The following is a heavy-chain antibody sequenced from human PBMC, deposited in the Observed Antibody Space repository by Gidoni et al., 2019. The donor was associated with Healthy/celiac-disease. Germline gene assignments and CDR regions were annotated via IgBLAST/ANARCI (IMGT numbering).Heavy chain of an antibody. CDR1: AFPFRSSA. J-gene: IGHJ4*02. CDR2: ISYDGSNK. CDR3: ARDWRDYGDYPYYFDY. D-gene: IGHD4-17*01. V-gene: IGHV3-30-3*01. Sequence: QVQLVASGGGVVQPGRSLRLPCAAAAFPFRSSAMHWVDQAPGKGMAWVAVISYDGSNKYYADSVKGRFTISRDNSKNTLYLQMNSLRAEDTAVYYCARDWRDYGDYPYYFDYWGQGTLVTVSS.